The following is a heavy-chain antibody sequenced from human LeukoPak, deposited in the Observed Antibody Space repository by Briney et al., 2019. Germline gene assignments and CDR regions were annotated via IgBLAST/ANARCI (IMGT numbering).Heavy chain of an antibody. CDR1: GFTFTSSA. CDR2: IVVGSGNT. Sequence: GASVKVSCKASGFTFTSSAMQWVRQARGQRLEWIGWIVVGSGNTNYAQKFQERVTITRDMSTSTAYMELSSLRSEDTAVYYCAAGPAVRGVNFDYWGQGTLVTVSS. D-gene: IGHD3-10*01. CDR3: AAGPAVRGVNFDY. V-gene: IGHV1-58*02. J-gene: IGHJ4*02.